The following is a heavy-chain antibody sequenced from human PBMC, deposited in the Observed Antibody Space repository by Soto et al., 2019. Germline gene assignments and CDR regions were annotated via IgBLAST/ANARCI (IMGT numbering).Heavy chain of an antibody. CDR2: MNPNSGNT. CDR1: GYTFTSYD. J-gene: IGHJ4*02. Sequence: QVQLVQSGAEVKKPGASVKVSCKASGYTFTSYDINWVRQATGQGLEWMGWMNPNSGNTGYAQKSKXXVTMTRNTSISTAYMELSSLRSEDTAVYYCARSTNDYGDRHWGQGTLVTVSS. D-gene: IGHD4-17*01. CDR3: ARSTNDYGDRH. V-gene: IGHV1-8*01.